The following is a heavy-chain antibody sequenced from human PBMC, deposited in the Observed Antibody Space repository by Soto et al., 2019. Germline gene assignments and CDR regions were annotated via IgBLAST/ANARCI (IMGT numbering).Heavy chain of an antibody. V-gene: IGHV3-21*01. CDR3: ARDTAMVKGYWYFDL. J-gene: IGHJ2*01. CDR1: GFTFSSYS. D-gene: IGHD5-18*01. Sequence: EVQLVESGGGLVKPGGSLRLSCAASGFTFSSYSMNWVRQAPGKGLEWVSSISSSSSYIYYADSVKGRFTISRDNAKYSLYLQMNSLRAEDTAVYYCARDTAMVKGYWYFDLWGRGTLVTVSS. CDR2: ISSSSSYI.